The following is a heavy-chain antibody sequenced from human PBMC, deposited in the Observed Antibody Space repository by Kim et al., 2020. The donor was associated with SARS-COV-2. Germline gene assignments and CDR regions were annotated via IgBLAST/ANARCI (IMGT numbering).Heavy chain of an antibody. V-gene: IGHV7-4-1*02. D-gene: IGHD2-15*01. CDR3: VKVVVVAAQSYYVMDV. Sequence: ASVKVSCKASGYNFSSYAMNWVRQAPGQGLEWMGWINTNTGNPTYAQGFTRRFVFSVDTSVSTAYLQISGLKAEDTAVYYCVKVVVVAAQSYYVMDVWGQ. CDR1: GYNFSSYA. CDR2: INTNTGNP. J-gene: IGHJ6*02.